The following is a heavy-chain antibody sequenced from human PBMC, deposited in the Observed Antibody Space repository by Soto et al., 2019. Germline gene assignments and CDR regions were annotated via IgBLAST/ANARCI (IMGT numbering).Heavy chain of an antibody. CDR1: GFTFSSYG. Sequence: PGGSLRLSCAASGFTFSSYGMHWVRQAPGKGLEWVAVISYDGSNKYYADSVKGRFTISRDNSMNTLYLQMNSLRAEDTVVYYCAKSDIVVVVAATLDYWGQGTLVTVSS. D-gene: IGHD2-15*01. J-gene: IGHJ4*02. CDR2: ISYDGSNK. CDR3: AKSDIVVVVAATLDY. V-gene: IGHV3-30*18.